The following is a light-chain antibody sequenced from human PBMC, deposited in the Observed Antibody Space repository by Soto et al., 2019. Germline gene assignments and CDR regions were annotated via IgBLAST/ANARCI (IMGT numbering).Light chain of an antibody. CDR3: QQINTWPPMYT. V-gene: IGKV3-15*01. Sequence: EIVLTQSPGTLSLSPGEGATLSCRASQSVSSNLAWYQQKPGQAPRLLIYGASTRATGIPARFSGSGSGTEFTLTISSLQSEDSAVYYCQQINTWPPMYTFGQGTTVEIK. CDR1: QSVSSN. J-gene: IGKJ2*01. CDR2: GAS.